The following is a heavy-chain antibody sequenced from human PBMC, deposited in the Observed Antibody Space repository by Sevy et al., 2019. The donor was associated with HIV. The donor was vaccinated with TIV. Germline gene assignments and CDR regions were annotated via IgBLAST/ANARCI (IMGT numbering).Heavy chain of an antibody. V-gene: IGHV3-72*01. CDR2: TRNKAEGYTT. D-gene: IGHD6-13*01. J-gene: IGHJ4*02. Sequence: GGSLRLSCVASGLTFSDHYMEWVGQAPGKGREGVGRTRNKAEGYTTEYAASVKGRFTISRDESKNSLYVQMNSLKAEDTAVYYCATHAGIAAAGRVFDYWGQGTLVTVSS. CDR1: GLTFSDHY. CDR3: ATHAGIAAAGRVFDY.